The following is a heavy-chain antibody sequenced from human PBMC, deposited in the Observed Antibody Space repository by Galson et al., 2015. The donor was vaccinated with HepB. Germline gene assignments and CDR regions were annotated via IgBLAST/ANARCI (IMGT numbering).Heavy chain of an antibody. J-gene: IGHJ5*02. CDR3: AKAAYSSGWETSDWFDP. CDR1: TFSRFG. V-gene: IGHV3-33*07. CDR2: ISFDGKNT. Sequence: TFSRFGMYWVRQTPGKRLEWVAVISFDGKNTHYGNSVKGRFTISRDNSKNTLYLQMNSLRPEDTAVYYCAKAAYSSGWETSDWFDPWGQGTLVTVSS. D-gene: IGHD6-19*01.